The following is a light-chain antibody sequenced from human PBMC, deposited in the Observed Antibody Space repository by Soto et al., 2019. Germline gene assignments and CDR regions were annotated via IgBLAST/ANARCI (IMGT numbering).Light chain of an antibody. CDR2: AAS. J-gene: IGKJ2*01. Sequence: EIVLTQSPGTLSLSPGERATLSCRASQSISSSYLAWYQQKPGQAPRLLIYAASSRATGIPDRFSGSGSGTDFTLPIRRLEPEYFAVYYCQPYGSSSYTFGQGTQLEIK. CDR1: QSISSSY. CDR3: QPYGSSSYT. V-gene: IGKV3-20*01.